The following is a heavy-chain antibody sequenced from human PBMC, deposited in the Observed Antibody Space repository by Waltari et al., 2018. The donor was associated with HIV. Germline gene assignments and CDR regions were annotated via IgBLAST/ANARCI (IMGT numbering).Heavy chain of an antibody. CDR2: IRTKADRFAT. D-gene: IGHD3-10*01. Sequence: EVQLVQSGGDLVQPGGSLNASCAASGFSFSGSDIHWVRQASGKRLGWIGGIRTKADRFATAYVASVKGRFIMSRDDSESKSYLHMSSLKIEDTAVYYCHRRGQLFRGVVDLDVWGQGTTVIVSS. CDR1: GFSFSGSD. V-gene: IGHV3-73*01. CDR3: HRRGQLFRGVVDLDV. J-gene: IGHJ6*02.